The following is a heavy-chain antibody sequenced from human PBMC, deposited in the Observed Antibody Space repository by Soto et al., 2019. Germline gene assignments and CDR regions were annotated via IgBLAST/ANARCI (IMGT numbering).Heavy chain of an antibody. V-gene: IGHV1-69*02. D-gene: IGHD2-2*01. CDR3: ALVVVPAAYVY. Sequence: ASVKVSCKASGGTFSSYTISWARQAPGQGLEWMGRIIPILGIANYAQKFQGRVTITADKSTSTAYMELSSLRSEDTAVYYCALVVVPAAYVYWGQGTLVTVSS. CDR2: IIPILGIA. CDR1: GGTFSSYT. J-gene: IGHJ4*02.